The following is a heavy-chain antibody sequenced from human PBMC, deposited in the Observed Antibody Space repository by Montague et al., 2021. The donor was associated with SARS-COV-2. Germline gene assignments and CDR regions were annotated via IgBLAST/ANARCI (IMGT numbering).Heavy chain of an antibody. D-gene: IGHD3-22*01. J-gene: IGHJ3*02. Sequence: TLSLTCTVSGGSISSGSYYWSWIRQPAGKGLEWIGRIYTSGSTYYNPPLKSRGTISVDTSKNQSSLKLSFVTAADTAVYYCARVTPDYYDSSGYYSGAFDIWGQGTMVTVSS. V-gene: IGHV4-61*02. CDR3: ARVTPDYYDSSGYYSGAFDI. CDR2: IYTSGST. CDR1: GGSISSGSYY.